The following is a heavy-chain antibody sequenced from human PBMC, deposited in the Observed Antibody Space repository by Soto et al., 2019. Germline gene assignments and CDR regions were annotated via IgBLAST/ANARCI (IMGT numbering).Heavy chain of an antibody. V-gene: IGHV3-53*01. CDR2: IYSGGST. CDR1: GFTFSSND. Sequence: EVQLVESGGGLIQPGGSLRLSSAASGFTFSSNDMNWVRQAPGKGLEWVSLIYSGGSTYYADSVKGRFTISIDNSKNTLYLQMSSLRAEDTAVYYCATRPLLPGAPWGQGTMVTVSS. CDR3: ATRPLLPGAP. D-gene: IGHD3-22*01. J-gene: IGHJ3*01.